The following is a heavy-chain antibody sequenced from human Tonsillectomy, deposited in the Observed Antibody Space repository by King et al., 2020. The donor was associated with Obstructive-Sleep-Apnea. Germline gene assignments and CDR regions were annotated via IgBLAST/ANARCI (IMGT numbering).Heavy chain of an antibody. CDR3: ARDCDDAAAYYYGMDV. D-gene: IGHD2-15*01. J-gene: IGHJ6*02. V-gene: IGHV4-39*07. Sequence: QLQESGPGLVKPSETLSLTCTVSGGSISSSSYYWGLIRQPPGKGLGWIGSISYSGSIFYNPSLKSRVAISVDTSKNQFSLKLGPVTAADTAGYSCARDCDDAAAYYYGMDVWGQGTTVTVSS. CDR2: ISYSGSI. CDR1: GGSISSSSYY.